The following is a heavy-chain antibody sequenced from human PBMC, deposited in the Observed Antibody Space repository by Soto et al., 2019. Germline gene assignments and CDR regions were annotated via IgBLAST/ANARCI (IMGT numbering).Heavy chain of an antibody. CDR2: ISAYNGNT. Sequence: QVQLVQSGAEVKKPGASVKVSCKASGYTFTSYGISWVRQAPGQGLEWMGWISAYNGNTNYAQKLQGRVTMTTDTSTSKAYIELRSLRPDDTAVYYCARDSPGGGYRLSRPENIDRWGRGTLVTVAS. CDR3: ARDSPGGGYRLSRPENIDR. V-gene: IGHV1-18*01. D-gene: IGHD2-8*02. CDR1: GYTFTSYG. J-gene: IGHJ2*01.